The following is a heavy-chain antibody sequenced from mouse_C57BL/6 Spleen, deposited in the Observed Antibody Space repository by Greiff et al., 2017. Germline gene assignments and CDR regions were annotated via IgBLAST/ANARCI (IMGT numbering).Heavy chain of an antibody. J-gene: IGHJ4*01. CDR3: ARVILRRAMDY. Sequence: VQLQQPGAELVRPGSSVKLSCKASGYTFTSYWMDWVKQRPGQGLAWIGNIYPSDSETHYNQKFKDKATLTVDKSSSTAYMQLSSLTSEDSAVYYCARVILRRAMDYWGQGTSVTVSS. CDR2: IYPSDSET. D-gene: IGHD1-2*01. CDR1: GYTFTSYW. V-gene: IGHV1-61*01.